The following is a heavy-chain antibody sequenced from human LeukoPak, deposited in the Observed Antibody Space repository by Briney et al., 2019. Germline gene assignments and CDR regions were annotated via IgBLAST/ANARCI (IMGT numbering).Heavy chain of an antibody. J-gene: IGHJ4*02. Sequence: PGRSLRLSCAASGFTFSSYGMYWVRQAPGKGLEWVAVISYHGSNKYYADSVKGRFTISRDNSKNTLYLQMNSLRAEDTAVYYCARPTYSGSYYWFDYWGQGTLVTVSS. V-gene: IGHV3-30*03. D-gene: IGHD1-26*01. CDR1: GFTFSSYG. CDR3: ARPTYSGSYYWFDY. CDR2: ISYHGSNK.